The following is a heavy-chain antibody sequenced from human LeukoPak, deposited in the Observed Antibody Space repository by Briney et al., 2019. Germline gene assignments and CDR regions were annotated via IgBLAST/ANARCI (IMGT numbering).Heavy chain of an antibody. V-gene: IGHV4-59*08. CDR2: VYYSGST. Sequence: PSETLSLTCTVSGGSISTYYWSWIRQPPGKGLEWIGYVYYSGSTSYNPSLKNRVIISVDTSKNEFSLTVSSVTAADTAVYYCARHYGYSYGPDYWGPGTLVTVSS. CDR3: ARHYGYSYGPDY. J-gene: IGHJ4*02. CDR1: GGSISTYY. D-gene: IGHD5-18*01.